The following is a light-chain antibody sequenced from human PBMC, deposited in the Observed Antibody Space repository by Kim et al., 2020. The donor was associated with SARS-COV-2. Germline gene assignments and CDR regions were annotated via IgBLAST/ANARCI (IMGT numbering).Light chain of an antibody. Sequence: DIQMTQSPSSLSASIGDRVTITCRASQGISRWLAWYQQKPGKPPSLLIYDASSLQSGVPSRFSGSGFGTDFTLTISNLQPEDFATYYSQQSNSFPLTFGGGTKVDIK. J-gene: IGKJ4*01. CDR3: QQSNSFPLT. CDR1: QGISRW. V-gene: IGKV1-12*01. CDR2: DAS.